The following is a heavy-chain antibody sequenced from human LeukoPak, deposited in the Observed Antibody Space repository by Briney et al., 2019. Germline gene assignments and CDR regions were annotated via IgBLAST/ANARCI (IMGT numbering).Heavy chain of an antibody. CDR1: GYTFTGNF. CDR3: ARGGIEVPAFDI. Sequence: ASVKVSCKASGYTFTGNFIHWVRQAPGQGLEWVGLINPKSGATTYAQRFQGRHTLTRDTSISTAFMELDTLGSDDTAVYHCARGGIEVPAFDIWGRGTMVTVSS. J-gene: IGHJ3*02. D-gene: IGHD1-26*01. CDR2: INPKSGAT. V-gene: IGHV1-2*02.